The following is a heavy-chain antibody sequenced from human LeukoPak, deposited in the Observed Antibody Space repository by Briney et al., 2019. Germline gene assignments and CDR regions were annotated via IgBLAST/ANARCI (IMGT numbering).Heavy chain of an antibody. CDR1: GGSISGYY. D-gene: IGHD1-14*01. J-gene: IGHJ4*02. Sequence: SETLSLTCTVSGGSISGYYWSWIRQPPGKGLEWIGYIYHSGSTNYNPSLKSRVTISVDTSKNQFSLNLKSVTAADTAVYYCARGARRNDYWGQGTLVTVSS. CDR3: ARGARRNDY. V-gene: IGHV4-59*01. CDR2: IYHSGST.